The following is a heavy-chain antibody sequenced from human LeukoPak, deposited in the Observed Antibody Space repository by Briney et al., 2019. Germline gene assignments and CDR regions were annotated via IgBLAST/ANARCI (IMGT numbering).Heavy chain of an antibody. J-gene: IGHJ4*02. CDR3: ARSSERKYYFDY. CDR1: GFTVRGNY. D-gene: IGHD3-22*01. V-gene: IGHV3-53*01. Sequence: SGGSLRLSCAASGFTVRGNYMSWVRQAPGKGLEWVSLIYSGGTTYYADSVKGRFTISRDNSKNTLYLQMNSLRAEDTAVYYCARSSERKYYFDYWGQGTLVTVSS. CDR2: IYSGGTT.